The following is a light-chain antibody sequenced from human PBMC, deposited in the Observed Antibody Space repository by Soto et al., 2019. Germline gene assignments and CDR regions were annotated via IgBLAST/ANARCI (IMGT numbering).Light chain of an antibody. J-gene: IGKJ5*01. CDR2: AAS. CDR1: QDISSW. V-gene: IGKV1-12*01. Sequence: DIQMTQSPSSVSASVGDRVTITCRASQDISSWLAWYQQKPGKAPKIMIYAASSLQGGVPSRFSGSGSGTKFTLTISSLQPEDFATYYCQQASSFPPTFGQGTRLEIK. CDR3: QQASSFPPT.